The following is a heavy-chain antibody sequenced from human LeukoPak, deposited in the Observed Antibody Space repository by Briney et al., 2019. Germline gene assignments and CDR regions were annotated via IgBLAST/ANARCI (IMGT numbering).Heavy chain of an antibody. V-gene: IGHV1-2*02. CDR1: GYTFTGYY. Sequence: ASVKVSCKASGYTFTGYYIHWVRQAPGQGLEWMGFIDPNTGGTSYAQKFQARVTMTRDTSISTAYMELSVLRSDDTAVYYCARRYDFWSGYPTAFDYWGQGTLVTVSS. CDR2: IDPNTGGT. D-gene: IGHD3-3*01. CDR3: ARRYDFWSGYPTAFDY. J-gene: IGHJ4*02.